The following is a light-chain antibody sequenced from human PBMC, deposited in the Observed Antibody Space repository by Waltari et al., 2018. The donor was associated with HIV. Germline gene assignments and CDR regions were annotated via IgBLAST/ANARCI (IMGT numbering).Light chain of an antibody. CDR3: GSCAGSPV. CDR2: YIS. Sequence: QSALTQPRSVSGSPGQSVTISCTGTSSDVGGYNYVSWYQQHPGKAPKLMIYYISKRASGVLDRFSGATSGHTASRAIYGLQAEDDADYYCGSCAGSPVFGGGTKLTVL. CDR1: SSDVGGYNY. V-gene: IGLV2-11*01. J-gene: IGLJ3*02.